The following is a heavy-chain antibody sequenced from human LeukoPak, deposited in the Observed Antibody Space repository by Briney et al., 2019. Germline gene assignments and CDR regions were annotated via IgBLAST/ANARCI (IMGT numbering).Heavy chain of an antibody. D-gene: IGHD3-22*01. CDR3: ARANYDGSDY. CDR2: IYTSGAT. CDR1: GGSISSYY. Sequence: SETLSLTCTVSGGSISSYYWSWIRKPAGKGLEGIGRIYTSGATNYNPSLKSRVTMSVDTSKNQFSLKMRSVTAADTAVYYCARANYDGSDYWGQGTLVTVSS. V-gene: IGHV4-4*07. J-gene: IGHJ4*02.